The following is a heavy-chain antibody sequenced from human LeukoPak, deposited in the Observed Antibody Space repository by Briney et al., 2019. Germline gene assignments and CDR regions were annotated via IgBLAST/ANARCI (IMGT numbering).Heavy chain of an antibody. CDR3: ARVAITIFGVVLDY. J-gene: IGHJ4*02. Sequence: HPSETLSLTCAVYGGSFSGYYWSWIRQPPGKGLEWIGEINHSGSTNYNPSLKSRVTISVDTSKNQFSLKLSSVTAADTAVYYCARVAITIFGVVLDYWGQGTLVTVSS. CDR2: INHSGST. V-gene: IGHV4-34*01. D-gene: IGHD3-3*01. CDR1: GGSFSGYY.